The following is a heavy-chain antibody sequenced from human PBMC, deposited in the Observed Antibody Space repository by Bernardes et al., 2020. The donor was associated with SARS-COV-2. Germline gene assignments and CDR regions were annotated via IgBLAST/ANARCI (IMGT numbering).Heavy chain of an antibody. CDR1: GFSFSSYA. V-gene: IGHV3-23*01. CDR3: AKDRITGTTNY. D-gene: IGHD1-20*01. CDR2: ISASCGAT. J-gene: IGHJ4*02. Sequence: GGSLRLSCTASGFSFSSYAMSWVRQAPGKGLEWVSVISASCGATYYADSVKGRFTISRDNSKNTLYLQMNSLRAEDTAVYYCAKDRITGTTNYWGQGTLVTVSS.